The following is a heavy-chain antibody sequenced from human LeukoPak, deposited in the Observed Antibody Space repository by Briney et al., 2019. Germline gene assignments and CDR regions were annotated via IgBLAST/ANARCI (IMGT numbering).Heavy chain of an antibody. V-gene: IGHV4-59*08. CDR3: ARADESLVYGMDV. CDR2: FSYSGST. J-gene: IGHJ6*02. Sequence: SETLSLTCTVSGGSITSDYWSWTRQSPGKGLEWIGYFSYSGSTHYSPSLTSRVAISVDTSRNQLSLKLKSVTAADTAIYYCARADESLVYGMDVWGQGTTVTVSS. CDR1: GGSITSDY.